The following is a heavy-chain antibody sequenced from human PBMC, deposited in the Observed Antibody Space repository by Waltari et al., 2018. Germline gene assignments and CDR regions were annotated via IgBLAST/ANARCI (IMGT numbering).Heavy chain of an antibody. CDR3: ARGGYSGYEIYYGMDV. CDR1: GYTFTSYD. V-gene: IGHV1-8*03. J-gene: IGHJ6*02. Sequence: QVQLVQSGAEVKKPGASVKVSCKASGYTFTSYDINWVRQATGQGLEWMGWMNPNSGNTGYAQKFQGRVTITRNTSISTAYRELSSLRSEDTAVYYCARGGYSGYEIYYGMDVWGQGTTVTVSS. CDR2: MNPNSGNT. D-gene: IGHD5-12*01.